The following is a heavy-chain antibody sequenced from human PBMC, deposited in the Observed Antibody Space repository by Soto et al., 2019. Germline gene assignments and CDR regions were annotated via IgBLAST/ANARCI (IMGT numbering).Heavy chain of an antibody. Sequence: GGSLRLSCEASGFLFSTSTLNWFRRAPGKGLEWVAEISSRGTDIYYADSVKSRFTISRDDSKNTLYLLLDRVKSDDTAVYFCATLGRADYPPLAAWGQGTLVTVSS. V-gene: IGHV3-30*14. D-gene: IGHD4-17*01. CDR1: GFLFSTST. J-gene: IGHJ5*02. CDR3: ATLGRADYPPLAA. CDR2: ISSRGTDI.